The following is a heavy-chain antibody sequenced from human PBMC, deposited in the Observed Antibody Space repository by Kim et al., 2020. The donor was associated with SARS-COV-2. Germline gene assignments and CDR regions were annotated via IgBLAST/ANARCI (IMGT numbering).Heavy chain of an antibody. V-gene: IGHV4-39*01. D-gene: IGHD3-22*01. Sequence: SLKSRVTISVDTSKNQFSLKLSSVTAADTAVYYCARLGYYYDSSGYEVDYWGQGTLVTVSS. J-gene: IGHJ4*02. CDR3: ARLGYYYDSSGYEVDY.